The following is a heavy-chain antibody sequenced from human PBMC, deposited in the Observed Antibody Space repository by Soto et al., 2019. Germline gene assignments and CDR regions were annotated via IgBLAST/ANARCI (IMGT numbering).Heavy chain of an antibody. J-gene: IGHJ4*02. CDR1: GASLSRGDYY. V-gene: IGHV4-31*03. CDR2: IYYTRVT. Sequence: SETLSLTCKVSGASLSRGDYYWNWIRQLPGKGLEWIGYIYYTRVTSYNPSLKSRVTMSVDTSKQQFSLKMNSVTAADTAVYFCARAAATGHPVVPDFWGQGALVTVSS. CDR3: ARAAATGHPVVPDF. D-gene: IGHD6-13*01.